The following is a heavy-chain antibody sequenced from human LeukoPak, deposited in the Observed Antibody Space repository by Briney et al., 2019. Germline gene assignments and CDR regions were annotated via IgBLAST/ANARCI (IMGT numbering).Heavy chain of an antibody. J-gene: IGHJ4*02. CDR2: ISSSSSYI. Sequence: PGGSLRLSCAASGFTFSSYSMNWVRQAPGKGLEWVSSISSSSSYIYYADSVKGRFTISRDNAKNSLYLQMNSLRAEDTAVYYCASYCSSTSCYSYWGQGTLVTVSS. CDR3: ASYCSSTSCYSY. V-gene: IGHV3-21*01. D-gene: IGHD2-2*02. CDR1: GFTFSSYS.